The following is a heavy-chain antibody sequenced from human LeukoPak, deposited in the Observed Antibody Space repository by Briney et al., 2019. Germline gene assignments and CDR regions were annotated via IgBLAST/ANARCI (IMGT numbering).Heavy chain of an antibody. CDR1: GFSLRKNGVG. J-gene: IGHJ5*02. D-gene: IGHD2-2*01. CDR2: IYWDDDK. V-gene: IGHV2-5*02. Sequence: SGPTLVNPTQTLTLTCTFSGFSLRKNGVGVGWIRQPPGKALEWLALIYWDDDKRYSPSLKSRPTITKDTSKNQVVLKMTNMDPVDTATYYCAHIHPSLGYCTSTSCYNWFDPWGQGTLVTVSS. CDR3: AHIHPSLGYCTSTSCYNWFDP.